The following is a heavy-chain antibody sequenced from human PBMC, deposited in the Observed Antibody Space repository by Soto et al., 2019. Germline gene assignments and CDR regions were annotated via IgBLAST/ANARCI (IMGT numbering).Heavy chain of an antibody. D-gene: IGHD3-10*01. J-gene: IGHJ5*02. CDR1: GFSLSTSGVG. Sequence: QITLKESGPTLVKPTQTLTLTCTFAGFSLSTSGVGVGWIRQPPGKALAWLALIYWDDDKRYSPSLKSRLTNAKDTSKNQVVLTMTNMDPVDTATYYCAHRRLKFRSFDPWGQGTLVTVSS. CDR3: AHRRLKFRSFDP. CDR2: IYWDDDK. V-gene: IGHV2-5*02.